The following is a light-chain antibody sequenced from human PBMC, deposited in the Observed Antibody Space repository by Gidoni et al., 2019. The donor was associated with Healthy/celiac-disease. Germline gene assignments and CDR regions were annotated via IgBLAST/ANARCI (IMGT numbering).Light chain of an antibody. CDR3: QKYNSAPPWT. Sequence: DIQMTQSPSSLSASVGDRVTITCRASQGISNYIAWYQQKPGKVPKLLIYAASTLQSGVPSRFSGSGSGIDFTLTISSLQPEEVATYYCQKYNSAPPWTFGQGTKVEIK. J-gene: IGKJ1*01. CDR1: QGISNY. V-gene: IGKV1-27*01. CDR2: AAS.